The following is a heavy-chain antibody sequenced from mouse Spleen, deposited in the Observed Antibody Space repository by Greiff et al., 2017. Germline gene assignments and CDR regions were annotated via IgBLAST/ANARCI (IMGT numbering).Heavy chain of an antibody. D-gene: IGHD2-4*01. CDR1: GFTFSSYA. J-gene: IGHJ3*01. V-gene: IGHV5-9-1*01. CDR2: ISSGGSYT. CDR3: ARQSTMITTREAWFAY. Sequence: EVMLVESGGGLVQPGGSLKLSCAASGFTFSSYAMSWVRQTPEKRLEWVATISSGGSYTYYPDSVKGRFTISRDNAKNTLYLQMSSLRSEDTAMYYCARQSTMITTREAWFAYWGQGTLVTVSA.